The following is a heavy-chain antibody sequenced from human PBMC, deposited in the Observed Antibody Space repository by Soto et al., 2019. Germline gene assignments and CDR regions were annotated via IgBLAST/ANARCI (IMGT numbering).Heavy chain of an antibody. CDR1: GYIFTSYW. V-gene: IGHV5-51*01. CDR3: ATGYCTTTICDPWFDP. CDR2: IYPGDSET. J-gene: IGHJ5*02. D-gene: IGHD2-2*01. Sequence: PGESLKICCTGTGYIFTSYWIGWVLQMPGKALEWMGIIYPGDSETRYSPSFPGQVTISVDKSITTAYLQWTSLQASDTAVYYCATGYCTTTICDPWFDPWGQGTLVTVSS.